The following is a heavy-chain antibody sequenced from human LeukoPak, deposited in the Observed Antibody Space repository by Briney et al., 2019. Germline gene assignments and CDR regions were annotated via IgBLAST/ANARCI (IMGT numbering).Heavy chain of an antibody. Sequence: GRSLRLSCAASGFPFDDYAMHWVRHAPGKGLEWVSGISWNSGSIDYADSVKGRFTISRDNAKNSLYLQMNSLRAEDMALYYCTKDYSSCGYSYGYFDYWGQGTLVTVSS. J-gene: IGHJ4*02. CDR2: ISWNSGSI. D-gene: IGHD3-22*01. V-gene: IGHV3-9*03. CDR3: TKDYSSCGYSYGYFDY. CDR1: GFPFDDYA.